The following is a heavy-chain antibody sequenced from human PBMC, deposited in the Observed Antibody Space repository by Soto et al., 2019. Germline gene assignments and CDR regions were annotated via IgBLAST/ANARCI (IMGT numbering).Heavy chain of an antibody. CDR3: AAWDISNI. CDR1: GFSINTYW. J-gene: IGHJ4*02. Sequence: PGGSLRLSGSVFGFSINTYWINWIRQTPCKGLEWVANINPEGNAKTYVDPVKGRFIVSRDNTRNSLDLQMNSLRVEDSAVYFCAAWDISNIWGQRILVTFCS. D-gene: IGHD2-15*01. V-gene: IGHV3-7*01. CDR2: INPEGNAK.